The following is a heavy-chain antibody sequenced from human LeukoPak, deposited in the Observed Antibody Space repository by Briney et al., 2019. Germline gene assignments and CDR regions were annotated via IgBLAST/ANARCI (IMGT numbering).Heavy chain of an antibody. V-gene: IGHV4-31*03. CDR1: GGSISSGGYY. D-gene: IGHD1-26*01. CDR3: ARGRIVGATTRFNWFDP. CDR2: IYYSGST. Sequence: SETLSLTCTVSGGSISSGGYYWSWIRQHPGKGLEWIGYIYYSGSTNYNPSLKSRVTISVDTSKNQFSLKLSSVTAADTAVYYCARGRIVGATTRFNWFDPWGQGTLVTVSS. J-gene: IGHJ5*02.